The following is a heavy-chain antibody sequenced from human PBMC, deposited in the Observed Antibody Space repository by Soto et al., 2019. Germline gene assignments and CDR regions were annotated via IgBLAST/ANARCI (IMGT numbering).Heavy chain of an antibody. D-gene: IGHD3-22*01. J-gene: IGHJ3*02. CDR2: FDPEDGET. Sequence: ASVKVSCKVCGYTLTELSMHWVRQAPGKGLEWMGGFDPEDGETIYAQKFQGRVTMTEDTSTDTAYMELSGLRSEDTAVYYCATLYYYDSSGYREMAFDIWGQGTMVTVSS. CDR3: ATLYYYDSSGYREMAFDI. CDR1: GYTLTELS. V-gene: IGHV1-24*01.